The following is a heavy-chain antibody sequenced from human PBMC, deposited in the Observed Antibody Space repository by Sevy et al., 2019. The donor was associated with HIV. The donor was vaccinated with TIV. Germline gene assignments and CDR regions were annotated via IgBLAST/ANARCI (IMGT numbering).Heavy chain of an antibody. J-gene: IGHJ3*02. Sequence: GGSLRLSCAASGFTFNSYAMNWVRQAPGKGLEWVSAISGTIGDTYYADSVKGRFTISRDNSKNTLYLQMNSLRAEDTAVYYCAKDIIAVVGDAFDIWGQGTMVTVSS. D-gene: IGHD6-19*01. V-gene: IGHV3-23*01. CDR3: AKDIIAVVGDAFDI. CDR2: ISGTIGDT. CDR1: GFTFNSYA.